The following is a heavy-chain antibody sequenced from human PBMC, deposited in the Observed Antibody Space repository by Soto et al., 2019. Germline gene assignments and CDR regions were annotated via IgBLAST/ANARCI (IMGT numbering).Heavy chain of an antibody. J-gene: IGHJ4*02. Sequence: GGSLRLSCAASGFTFSSYGMHWVRQAPGKGLEWVAVIWYDGSNKYYADSVKGRFTISRDNSKNTLYLQMNSLRAEDTAVYYCAKSTYYYDSSGYFSDFDYWGQGTLVTVSS. CDR2: IWYDGSNK. CDR1: GFTFSSYG. V-gene: IGHV3-33*06. CDR3: AKSTYYYDSSGYFSDFDY. D-gene: IGHD3-22*01.